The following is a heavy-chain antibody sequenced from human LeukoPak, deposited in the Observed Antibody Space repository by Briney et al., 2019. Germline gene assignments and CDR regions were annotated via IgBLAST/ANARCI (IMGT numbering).Heavy chain of an antibody. Sequence: PSETLSLTCTVSGGSISSSSCYWGWIRQPPGKGLEWIGSIYYSGSTCYSPSLKSRVTISVDTSKNQFSLNLSSVTAADTAVYYCARLYYDSSGYYQICYFDYWGQGTLVTVSS. D-gene: IGHD3-22*01. CDR3: ARLYYDSSGYYQICYFDY. J-gene: IGHJ4*02. CDR2: IYYSGST. CDR1: GGSISSSSCY. V-gene: IGHV4-39*01.